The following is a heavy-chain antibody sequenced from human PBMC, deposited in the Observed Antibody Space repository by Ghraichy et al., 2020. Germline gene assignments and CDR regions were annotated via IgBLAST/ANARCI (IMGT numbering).Heavy chain of an antibody. CDR2: IYSGGST. CDR3: ARHYDYYYMGV. Sequence: GGSLRLSCAASGFTVSSNYMSWVRQAPGKGLEWVSVIYSGGSTYYADSVKGRFTISRDNSKNTLHLQMNSLRAEDTAVYYCARHYDYYYMGVWGKGTTVTVSS. V-gene: IGHV3-53*01. J-gene: IGHJ6*03. CDR1: GFTVSSNY.